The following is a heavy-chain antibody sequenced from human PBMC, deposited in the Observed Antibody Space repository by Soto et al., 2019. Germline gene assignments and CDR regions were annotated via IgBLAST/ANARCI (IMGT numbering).Heavy chain of an antibody. CDR1: GGTFSSYA. V-gene: IGHV1-69*13. J-gene: IGHJ3*02. CDR3: ARLRIMITFGELRPGGASDI. D-gene: IGHD3-16*01. CDR2: IIPIFGTA. Sequence: SVKVSCKASGGTFSSYAISWVRQAPGQGLEWMGGIIPIFGTANYAQKFQGRVTITADESTSTAYMELSSLRSEDTAVYYCARLRIMITFGELRPGGASDIWGQGTMVTVSS.